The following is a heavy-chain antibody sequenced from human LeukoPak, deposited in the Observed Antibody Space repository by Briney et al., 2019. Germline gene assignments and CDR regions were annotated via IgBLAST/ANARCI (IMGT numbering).Heavy chain of an antibody. CDR2: INPNSGGT. V-gene: IGHV1-2*06. D-gene: IGHD6-13*01. J-gene: IGHJ3*02. CDR3: ARDPDSIAAAGNAFDI. CDR1: GYTFTGYY. Sequence: ASVKVSCKASGYTFTGYYMHWVRQAPRQGLEWMGRINPNSGGTNYAQKFQGRVTMTRDTSISTAYMGLSRLRSDDTAVYYCARDPDSIAAAGNAFDIWGQGTMVTVSS.